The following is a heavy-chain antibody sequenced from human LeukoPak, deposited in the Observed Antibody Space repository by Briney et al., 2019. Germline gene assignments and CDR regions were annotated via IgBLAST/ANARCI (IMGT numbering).Heavy chain of an antibody. V-gene: IGHV3-53*01. CDR1: GFTVSSNY. J-gene: IGHJ6*02. Sequence: GGSLRLSCAASGFTVSSNYMSWVRQAPGKGLEWVSVIYSGGSTYYADSVKGRFTISSDNSKNTLYLQMNSLRAEDTAVYYCARDCSYRSCYAYYGMDVWGQGITVTVSS. D-gene: IGHD2-15*01. CDR3: ARDCSYRSCYAYYGMDV. CDR2: IYSGGST.